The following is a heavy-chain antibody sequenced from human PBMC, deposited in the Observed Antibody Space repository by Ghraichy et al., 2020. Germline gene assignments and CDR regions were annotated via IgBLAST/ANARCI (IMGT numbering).Heavy chain of an antibody. CDR3: ARDVHGKNPFDY. V-gene: IGHV3-66*01. J-gene: IGHJ4*02. CDR1: GFTVRSNS. D-gene: IGHD1-1*01. CDR2: IYSGGGT. Sequence: GGSLRLSCAASGFTVRSNSMSWVRQAPGKGLEWVAVIYSGGGTYYADSVKGRFTISRDYSVNTLYLQMNSLRAEDTAVYYCARDVHGKNPFDYWGQGALVTVSS.